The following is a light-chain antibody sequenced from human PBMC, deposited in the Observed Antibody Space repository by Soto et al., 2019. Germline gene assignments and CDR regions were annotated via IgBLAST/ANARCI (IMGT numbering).Light chain of an antibody. J-gene: IGKJ1*01. Sequence: DIQMTQSPSTLSASVGDRVTITCRASQSIGYWLAWYQQKPGKAPNLLIYAASSLETGVPSRFSGSGSGTEFPLSISSLQPDDSASYYCQQYNSYSKTFGQGPKVEIK. CDR2: AAS. CDR1: QSIGYW. V-gene: IGKV1-5*01. CDR3: QQYNSYSKT.